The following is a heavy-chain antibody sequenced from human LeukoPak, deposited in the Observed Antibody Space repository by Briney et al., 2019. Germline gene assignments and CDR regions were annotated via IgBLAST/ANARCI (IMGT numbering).Heavy chain of an antibody. V-gene: IGHV3-21*01. CDR2: ISSSSSYI. D-gene: IGHD3/OR15-3a*01. Sequence: GGSLRLSCAASGFTFSSYSMNWVRQAPGKGLEWVSSISSSSSYIYYADSVKGRFTISRDNAKNSLYLQMNSLRAEDTAVYFCAKRGVVIRVVLVGFQKEAYYFESWGQGALVTVSS. CDR3: AKRGVVIRVVLVGFQKEAYYFES. CDR1: GFTFSSYS. J-gene: IGHJ4*02.